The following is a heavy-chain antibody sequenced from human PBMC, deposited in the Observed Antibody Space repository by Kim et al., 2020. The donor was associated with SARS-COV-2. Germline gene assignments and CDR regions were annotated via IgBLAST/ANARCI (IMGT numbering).Heavy chain of an antibody. J-gene: IGHJ3*02. V-gene: IGHV3-30*18. D-gene: IGHD6-13*01. CDR2: ISYDGSNK. CDR1: GFTFSSYG. CDR3: AKVGGESSRGAFDI. Sequence: GGSLRLSCAASGFTFSSYGMHWVRQAPGKGLEWVAVISYDGSNKYYADSVKGRFTISRDNSKNTLYLQMNSLRAEDTAVYYCAKVGGESSRGAFDIWGQG.